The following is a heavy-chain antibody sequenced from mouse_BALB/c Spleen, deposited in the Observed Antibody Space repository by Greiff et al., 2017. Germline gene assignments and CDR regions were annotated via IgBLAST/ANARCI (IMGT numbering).Heavy chain of an antibody. D-gene: IGHD1-1*01. J-gene: IGHJ3*01. CDR2: INPNNGGT. V-gene: IGHV1-18*01. Sequence: LVEPGASVKIPCKASGYTFTDYNMDWVKQSHGKSLEWIGDINPNNGGTIYNQKFKGKATLTVDKSSSTAYMELRSLTSEDTAVYYCARYLYYGSFAYWGQGTLVTVSA. CDR1: GYTFTDYN. CDR3: ARYLYYGSFAY.